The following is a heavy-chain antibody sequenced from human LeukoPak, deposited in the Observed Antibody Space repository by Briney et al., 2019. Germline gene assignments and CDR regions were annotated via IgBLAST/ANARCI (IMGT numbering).Heavy chain of an antibody. CDR2: ISGSSSYI. V-gene: IGHV3-21*01. CDR1: GFTFSSYS. J-gene: IGHJ3*02. D-gene: IGHD2-15*01. CDR3: AREFGVVVAAYHAFDI. Sequence: GGSLRLSCAASGFTFSSYSMNWVRQAPGKGLEWVSSISGSSSYIYYADSVKGRFTTSRDNAKNSLYLQMNSLRAEDTAVYYCAREFGVVVAAYHAFDIWGQGTMVTVSS.